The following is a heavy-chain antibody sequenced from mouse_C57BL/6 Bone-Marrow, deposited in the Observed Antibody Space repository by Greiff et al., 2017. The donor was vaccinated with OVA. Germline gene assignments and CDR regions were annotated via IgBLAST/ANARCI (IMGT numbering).Heavy chain of an antibody. CDR1: GFYIKDVY. V-gene: IGHV14-4*01. J-gene: IGHJ3*01. Sequence: VQLKESGAELVRPGASVKLSCTVSGFYIKDVYIHWVKQRPEQGLEWIGWVEPERYDAEYASTFQGKATLTANTSSNTTYLQLSSLTSKDTAVYYCTKIAYWGQGTLVTVSA. CDR3: TKIAY. CDR2: VEPERYDA.